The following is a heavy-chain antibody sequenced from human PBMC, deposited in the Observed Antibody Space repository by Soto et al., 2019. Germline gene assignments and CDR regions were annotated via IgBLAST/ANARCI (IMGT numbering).Heavy chain of an antibody. D-gene: IGHD1-1*01. CDR1: GFTFSSYA. Sequence: SLRLSCAASGFTFSSYAMSWVRQAPGKGLEWVSVISGSGDSTYYADSVKGRFSISRDNSKNTLYLQMNSLRAEDTAVYYCAKRATGTYFDYWGQGTLVTVSS. CDR2: ISGSGDST. CDR3: AKRATGTYFDY. J-gene: IGHJ4*02. V-gene: IGHV3-23*01.